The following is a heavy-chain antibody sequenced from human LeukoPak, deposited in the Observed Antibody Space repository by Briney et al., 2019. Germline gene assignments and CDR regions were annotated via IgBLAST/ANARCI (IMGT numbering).Heavy chain of an antibody. CDR1: GFTFGRYA. CDR3: AKAVTTGPYYGMDV. J-gene: IGHJ6*02. V-gene: IGHV3-23*01. CDR2: MSGSGDSR. D-gene: IGHD4-17*01. Sequence: GGSLRLSCGASGFTFGRYAMSWVRQAPGKGLEWVSGMSGSGDSRYFADSVKGRFTISRDNSRNTVDLEMNSLRAEDTAVYYCAKAVTTGPYYGMDVWGQGTTVTVS.